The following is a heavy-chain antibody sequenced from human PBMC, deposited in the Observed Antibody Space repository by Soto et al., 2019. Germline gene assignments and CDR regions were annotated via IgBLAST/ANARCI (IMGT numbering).Heavy chain of an antibody. CDR3: NRLARDGYGPPFDY. D-gene: IGHD5-12*01. J-gene: IGHJ4*02. CDR1: RFTLGDYA. Sequence: GGSLRLCSVASRFTLGDYAVTWFRQAPGKGLEWVGLISSKRYGATAEYAASVRGRFFISRNDSSRVAYLQMNSLKREDTAVYYCNRLARDGYGPPFDYGGPGTRVTVSS. CDR2: ISSKRYGATA. V-gene: IGHV3-49*03.